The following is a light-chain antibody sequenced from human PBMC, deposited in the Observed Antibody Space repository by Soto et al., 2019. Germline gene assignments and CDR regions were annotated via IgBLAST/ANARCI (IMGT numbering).Light chain of an antibody. CDR2: AAS. CDR3: QQLNTYPWT. CDR1: QGIDNN. Sequence: IQLTQSPSSLAASVGDRVSITCRASQGIDNNLAWYQQRPGRAPTLVIYAASTPQSGVPSRFSGRGSGTDFTLTIRSLQPEDFATYYCQQLNTYPWTFGQGTKVDIK. J-gene: IGKJ1*01. V-gene: IGKV1-9*01.